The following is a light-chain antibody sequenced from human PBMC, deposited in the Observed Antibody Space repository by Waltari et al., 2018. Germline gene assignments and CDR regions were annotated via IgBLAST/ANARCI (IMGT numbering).Light chain of an antibody. J-gene: IGKJ3*01. CDR3: LQRSNWPFT. Sequence: EIVMTQSPATLSLSPGERATLSCRASQRVSSSLAWYQQKPGQAPRLLIYGASSRATGIPDRFSGSGSGTDFTLTISSLEPEDVAVYYCLQRSNWPFTFGPGTKLDIK. V-gene: IGKV3-15*01. CDR2: GAS. CDR1: QRVSSS.